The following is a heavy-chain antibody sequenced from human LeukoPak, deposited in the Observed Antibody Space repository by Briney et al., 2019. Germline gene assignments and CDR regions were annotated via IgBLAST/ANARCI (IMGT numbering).Heavy chain of an antibody. CDR1: GGSISSGGYY. V-gene: IGHV4-31*03. D-gene: IGHD4-17*01. CDR3: ARDGGLRNY. CDR2: IYYSGST. Sequence: SETLSLTCTVSGGSISSGGYYWSWIRQHAGQGLEWIGYIYYSGSTYYNPSLKSRVTISVDTSKNRFSLKLSSVTAADTAVYYCARDGGLRNYWGQGTLVTVSS. J-gene: IGHJ4*02.